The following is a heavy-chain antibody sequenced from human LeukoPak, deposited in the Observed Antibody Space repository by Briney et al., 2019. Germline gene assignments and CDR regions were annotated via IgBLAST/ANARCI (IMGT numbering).Heavy chain of an antibody. CDR1: GGTFSSYA. J-gene: IGHJ5*02. Sequence: EASVKVSCKASGGTFSSYAISWVRQAPGQGLEWMGWINPNRGGTNYAQKFQGRVTMTRDTSISTAYMELSRLRSDDTAVYYCARERGSGPIFDPWGQGTLVTVSS. V-gene: IGHV1-2*02. CDR2: INPNRGGT. CDR3: ARERGSGPIFDP. D-gene: IGHD2-15*01.